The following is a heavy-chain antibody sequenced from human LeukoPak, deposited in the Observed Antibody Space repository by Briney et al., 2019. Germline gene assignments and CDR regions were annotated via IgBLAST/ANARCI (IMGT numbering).Heavy chain of an antibody. Sequence: ASVKVSCKASGYTFTNYNIHWVRQASGHGLEWMGGMNPNSGNTDSTQKFQGKLSMTRDTSVSTAYMELTSLRSDDTAVYYCARRVADHFDYWGQGTLVTASS. CDR1: GYTFTNYN. CDR2: MNPNSGNT. J-gene: IGHJ4*02. CDR3: ARRVADHFDY. D-gene: IGHD6-19*01. V-gene: IGHV1-8*01.